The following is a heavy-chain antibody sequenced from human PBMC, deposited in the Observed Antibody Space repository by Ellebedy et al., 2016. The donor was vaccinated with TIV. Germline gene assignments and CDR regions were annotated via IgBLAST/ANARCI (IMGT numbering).Heavy chain of an antibody. D-gene: IGHD3-22*01. Sequence: MPSETLSLTCTVSGGSLNSGGDYWGWIRQPPGKGLEWIGSFYYSGTTYSNPSLKSRLTISVDTSKNQVSLKLNSVTAADTAVYFCARQEPFYYDSDGGWYFDVWGRGTLVTVSS. V-gene: IGHV4-39*01. CDR3: ARQEPFYYDSDGGWYFDV. CDR1: GGSLNSGGDY. CDR2: FYYSGTT. J-gene: IGHJ2*01.